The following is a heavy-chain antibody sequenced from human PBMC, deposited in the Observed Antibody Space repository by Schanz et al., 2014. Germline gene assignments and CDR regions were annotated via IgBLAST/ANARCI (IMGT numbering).Heavy chain of an antibody. CDR1: GFTFSSYS. V-gene: IGHV3-48*04. CDR3: ARIGSSDFDY. CDR2: IGNGGVTI. Sequence: EVQLVESGGGWAQPGGSLRLSCAASGFTFSSYSMNWVRQAPGKGLEWVSYIGNGGVTIYYADSVKGRFTISRDNSKNAPELQMKSLRAEDTAVYYCARIGSSDFDYWAQGTLVTVSS. J-gene: IGHJ4*02. D-gene: IGHD6-25*01.